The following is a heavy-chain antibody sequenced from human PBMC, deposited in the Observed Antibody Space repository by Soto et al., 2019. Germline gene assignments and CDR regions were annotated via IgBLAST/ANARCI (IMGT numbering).Heavy chain of an antibody. V-gene: IGHV4-59*08. D-gene: IGHD3-16*01. CDR2: IYYSGST. J-gene: IGHJ6*02. CDR3: ARRPWGGMDV. CDR1: GDSISHYF. Sequence: PSETLSLTCSVSGDSISHYFWSLIRQPPGKGLEYIGYIYYSGSTNYNPSLKSRVTISVDKSKNQFSLKLSSVTAADPAVYYCARRPWGGMDVWGQGTTVTVSS.